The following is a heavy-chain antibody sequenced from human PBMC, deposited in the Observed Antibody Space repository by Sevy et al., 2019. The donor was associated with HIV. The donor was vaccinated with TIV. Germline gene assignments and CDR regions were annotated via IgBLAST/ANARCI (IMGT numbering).Heavy chain of an antibody. CDR2: INSDGSST. CDR3: ARPSGSYYDAFDI. CDR1: GFTFSSYW. Sequence: GGSLRLSCAASGFTFSSYWMHWVRQAPGKGLVWVSRINSDGSSTSYADSVKGRFIISRDNAKNTLYLQMNSLRAEDTAVYYCARPSGSYYDAFDIWGQGTMVTVS. V-gene: IGHV3-74*01. J-gene: IGHJ3*02. D-gene: IGHD1-26*01.